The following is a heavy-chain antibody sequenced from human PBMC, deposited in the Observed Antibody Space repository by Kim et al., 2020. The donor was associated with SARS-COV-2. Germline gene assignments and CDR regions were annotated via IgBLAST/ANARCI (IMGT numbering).Heavy chain of an antibody. Sequence: YYADPVKGRFTISRDNAKNSLYLQMSSLRAEDTAVYYCATVGSNWDPFDYWGQGTLVNVSS. J-gene: IGHJ4*02. CDR3: ATVGSNWDPFDY. D-gene: IGHD7-27*01. V-gene: IGHV3-11*04.